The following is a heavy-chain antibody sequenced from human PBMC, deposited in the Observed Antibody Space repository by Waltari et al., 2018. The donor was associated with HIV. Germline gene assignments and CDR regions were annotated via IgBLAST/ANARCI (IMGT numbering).Heavy chain of an antibody. Sequence: QVQLVQSGAEVKKPGSSVKVSCKASGGTFSSYAISWVRQAPGQGLEWMGGDIPILGTANYAQKFQGRVTITADESTSTADMELSSLRSEDTAVYYCARDSFLYGSGSYFDYWGQGTLVTVSS. D-gene: IGHD3-10*01. J-gene: IGHJ4*02. CDR3: ARDSFLYGSGSYFDY. V-gene: IGHV1-69*12. CDR2: DIPILGTA. CDR1: GGTFSSYA.